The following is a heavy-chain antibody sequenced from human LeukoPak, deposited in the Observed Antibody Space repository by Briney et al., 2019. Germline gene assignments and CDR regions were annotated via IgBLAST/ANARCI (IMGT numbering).Heavy chain of an antibody. D-gene: IGHD6-13*01. CDR1: GFTFSSYE. V-gene: IGHV3-48*03. CDR2: ISSSGSTI. J-gene: IGHJ4*02. CDR3: ARFLEAAAGIGY. Sequence: GGSLRLSCAASGFTFSSYEMNWVRQAPGKGLEWVSYISSSGSTIYYADSVKGRFTISRDNAKNSLYLQMNSLRAEDTAVYYCARFLEAAAGIGYWGQGTLVTVSS.